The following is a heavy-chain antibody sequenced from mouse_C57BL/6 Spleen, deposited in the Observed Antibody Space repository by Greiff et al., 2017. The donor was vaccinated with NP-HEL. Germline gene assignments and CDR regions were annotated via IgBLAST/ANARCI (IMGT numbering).Heavy chain of an antibody. V-gene: IGHV1-64*01. Sequence: VQLQQPGAELVKPGASVKLSCKASGYTFTSYWMHWVKQRPGQGLEWIGMIHPNSGSTNYNEKFKSKATLTVDKSSSTAYMQLSSLTSEDSAVYYCARVTVVVYYYAMDYWGQGTSVTVSS. D-gene: IGHD1-1*01. CDR1: GYTFTSYW. CDR3: ARVTVVVYYYAMDY. J-gene: IGHJ4*01. CDR2: IHPNSGST.